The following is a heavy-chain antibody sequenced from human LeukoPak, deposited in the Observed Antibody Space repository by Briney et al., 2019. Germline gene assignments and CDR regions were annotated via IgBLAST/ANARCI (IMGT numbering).Heavy chain of an antibody. J-gene: IGHJ4*02. CDR1: GFTVVDYA. CDR2: TSWNSGSI. D-gene: IGHD6-13*01. Sequence: GRSLRLSCAASGFTVVDYAMHWVRQAPGQGLEWGSGTSWNSGSIGYADSVKGRFTISRDNATNSLYLQMKRMRAEDTDLYYCSKDSDLAGIAAAGTLFFDYWGQGTLVTVSS. V-gene: IGHV3-9*01. CDR3: SKDSDLAGIAAAGTLFFDY.